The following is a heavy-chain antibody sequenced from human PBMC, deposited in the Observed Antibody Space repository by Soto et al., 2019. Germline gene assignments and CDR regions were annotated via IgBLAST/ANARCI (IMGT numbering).Heavy chain of an antibody. J-gene: IGHJ4*02. CDR3: ARDRMGLLTIFDY. D-gene: IGHD4-17*01. V-gene: IGHV3-30-3*01. CDR1: GFTFSSYA. Sequence: PGGSLRLSCAASGFTFSSYAMHWVRQAPGKGLEWVAVISYDGSNKYYADSVKGRFTISRDNSKNTLYLQMNSLRAEDTAVYYCARDRMGLLTIFDYWGQGTLVTVSS. CDR2: ISYDGSNK.